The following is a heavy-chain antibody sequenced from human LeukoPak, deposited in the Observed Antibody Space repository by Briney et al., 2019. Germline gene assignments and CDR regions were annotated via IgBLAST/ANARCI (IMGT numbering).Heavy chain of an antibody. CDR1: GFTLSDYY. Sequence: PGGSLRLSCATSGFTLSDYYMSWIRQAPGKGLEWVSDISSSGSNTKYADSVKGRFTISRDNAKNSLYLQMNSLRAEDTAVYYCARFYYDSGGYYPGSFDYWGQGTLVTVSS. V-gene: IGHV3-11*03. CDR2: ISSSGSNT. J-gene: IGHJ4*02. D-gene: IGHD3-22*01. CDR3: ARFYYDSGGYYPGSFDY.